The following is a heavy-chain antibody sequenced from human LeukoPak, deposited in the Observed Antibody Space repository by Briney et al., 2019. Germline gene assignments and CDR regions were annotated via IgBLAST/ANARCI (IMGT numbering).Heavy chain of an antibody. V-gene: IGHV3-7*01. CDR1: GFTFRSYG. J-gene: IGHJ4*02. Sequence: GGSLRLSCAASGFTFRSYGLSWVRQAPGKGLEWVANIKQDGSEKYYVDSVKGRFTISRDNAKNSLYLQMNSLRAEDTAVYYCAREHSSGWLYYFDYWGQGTLVTVSS. CDR2: IKQDGSEK. D-gene: IGHD6-19*01. CDR3: AREHSSGWLYYFDY.